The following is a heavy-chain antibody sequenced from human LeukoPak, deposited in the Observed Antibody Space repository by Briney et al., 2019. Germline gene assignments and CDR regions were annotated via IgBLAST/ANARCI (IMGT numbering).Heavy chain of an antibody. D-gene: IGHD3-16*02. CDR2: IIPIFGTA. CDR3: ARENGLGELPSIDY. CDR1: GGTFSSYA. J-gene: IGHJ4*02. Sequence: SVKVSCKASGGTFSSYAISWVRQAPGQGLEWMGRIIPIFGTANYAQKFQGRVTITTDESTSTAYMELSRLRSEDTAVYYCARENGLGELPSIDYWGQGTLVTVSS. V-gene: IGHV1-69*05.